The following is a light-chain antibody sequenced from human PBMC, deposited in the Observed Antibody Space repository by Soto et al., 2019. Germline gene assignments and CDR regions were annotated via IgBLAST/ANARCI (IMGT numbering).Light chain of an antibody. CDR2: DAS. CDR3: HQRSTWPFT. CDR1: QRISSY. V-gene: IGKV3-11*01. J-gene: IGKJ3*01. Sequence: EIVLTQSPATLSLSPGERATLSCRASQRISSYLAWYQQKPDQAPRLLIYDASNRATGIPARFSGSGSATDFTLTISSLEPEDFAVYYCHQRSTWPFTFGPGTKVDIK.